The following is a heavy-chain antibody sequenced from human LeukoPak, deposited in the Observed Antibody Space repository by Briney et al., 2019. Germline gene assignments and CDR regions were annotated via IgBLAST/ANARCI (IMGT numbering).Heavy chain of an antibody. CDR2: IYYSGSS. CDR1: GGSISSYY. D-gene: IGHD5-18*01. J-gene: IGHJ4*02. Sequence: SGTLSLTCTASGGSISSYYWSWVRRPPGKGLEWFGYIYYSGSSNYNPALRSRVTISVDSSKNQFSLKLSSVTAADTAVYYCARDLGYSSGYKWGQGTLVTVSS. V-gene: IGHV4-59*01. CDR3: ARDLGYSSGYK.